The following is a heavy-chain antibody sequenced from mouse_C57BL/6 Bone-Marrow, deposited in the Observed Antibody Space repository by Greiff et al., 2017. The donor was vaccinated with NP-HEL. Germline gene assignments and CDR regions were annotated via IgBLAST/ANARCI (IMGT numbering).Heavy chain of an antibody. D-gene: IGHD1-1*01. V-gene: IGHV14-2*01. CDR2: IDPEDGET. Sequence: VQLQQSGAELVKPGASVKLSCTASGFNIKDYYMHWVKQRTEQGLEWIGRIDPEDGETKYAPKFQGKATITADTSSNTADLQLSSLTSEDTAVYYCARLDYGYFDYWGQGTTLTVSS. CDR3: ARLDYGYFDY. J-gene: IGHJ2*01. CDR1: GFNIKDYY.